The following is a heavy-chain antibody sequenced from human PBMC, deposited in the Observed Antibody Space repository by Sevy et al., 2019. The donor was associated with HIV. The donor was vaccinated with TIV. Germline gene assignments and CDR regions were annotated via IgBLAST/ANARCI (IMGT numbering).Heavy chain of an antibody. CDR2: IWYDGSNK. Sequence: GGSLRLSCAASGFTFSSYGMHWVRQAPGKGLEWVAVIWYDGSNKYYADSVKGRFTISRDNSKNTLYLQMNSLRAEDTAVYYCARESAVAAFDYWGQRTLVTVSS. CDR3: ARESAVAAFDY. V-gene: IGHV3-33*01. D-gene: IGHD6-19*01. CDR1: GFTFSSYG. J-gene: IGHJ4*02.